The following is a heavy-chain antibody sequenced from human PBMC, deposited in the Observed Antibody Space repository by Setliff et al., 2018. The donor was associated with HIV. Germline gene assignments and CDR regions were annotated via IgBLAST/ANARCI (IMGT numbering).Heavy chain of an antibody. CDR3: ARHSPSDY. V-gene: IGHV4-61*02. J-gene: IGHJ4*02. CDR1: GGSISSGSYY. CDR2: IYTSGST. Sequence: SETLSLTCTVSGGSISSGSYYWSWIRQPAGKGLEWIGRIYTSGSTNYNPSLKSRVTISVDTSKNQFSLKLSSVTAADTTVYYCARHSPSDYWGQGTLVTVSS.